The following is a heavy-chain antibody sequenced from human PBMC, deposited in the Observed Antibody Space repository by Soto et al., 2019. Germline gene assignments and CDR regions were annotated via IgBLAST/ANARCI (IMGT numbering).Heavy chain of an antibody. J-gene: IGHJ6*02. CDR1: GFTFSSYA. CDR2: IPYDGSNK. V-gene: IGHV3-30-3*01. Sequence: GGSLRLSCAASGFTFSSYAMHWVRQAPGKXLEWVAVIPYDGSNKYYADSVKGRFTISRDNSKNTLYLQMNSLRAEDTAVYYCARSWGIAARPFEIKEYYYRMDVWGQGTTVTVFS. D-gene: IGHD6-6*01. CDR3: ARSWGIAARPFEIKEYYYRMDV.